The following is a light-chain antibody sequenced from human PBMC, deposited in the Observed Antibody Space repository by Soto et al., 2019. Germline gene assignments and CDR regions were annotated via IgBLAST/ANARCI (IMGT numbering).Light chain of an antibody. J-gene: IGLJ1*01. V-gene: IGLV2-14*03. CDR2: DVS. CDR3: SSFTTSTSYV. Sequence: QSVLTQPASVSGSPGQSIAISCTGTSSDVGGYNSVSWYQQYPGKVPKLMIHDVSNRPSGVSNRFSGSKSGNTASLTISGLQAEDEADYFCSSFTTSTSYVFGSGTKVTVL. CDR1: SSDVGGYNS.